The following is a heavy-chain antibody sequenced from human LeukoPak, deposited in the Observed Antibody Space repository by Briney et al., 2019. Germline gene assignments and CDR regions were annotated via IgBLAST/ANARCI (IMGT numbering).Heavy chain of an antibody. CDR3: ARSDQYYDFWSGYYRLHYMDV. V-gene: IGHV3-7*01. D-gene: IGHD3-3*01. CDR1: GFTFSSYW. CDR2: IKQDGSEK. Sequence: PGGSLRLSCAASGFTFSSYWMSWFRQAPGKGLEWVANIKQDGSEKYYVDSVKGRFIISRDNAKNSLYLQMNSLRAEDTAVYHCARSDQYYDFWSGYYRLHYMDVWGKGTTVTVSS. J-gene: IGHJ6*03.